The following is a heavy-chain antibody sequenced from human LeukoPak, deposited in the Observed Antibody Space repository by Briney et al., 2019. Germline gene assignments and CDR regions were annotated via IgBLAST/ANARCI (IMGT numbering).Heavy chain of an antibody. D-gene: IGHD1-26*01. CDR2: IWNSGTI. V-gene: IGHV3-48*04. Sequence: PGGSLRLSCAASGFTVSSNYMSWVRQAPGKGLEWVSGIIWNSGTIHYADSVKGRFTTSRDNAKNSLYLQMNSLRAEDTAVYYCAKDQLHSGSYFFDYWGQGTLVTVSS. CDR3: AKDQLHSGSYFFDY. J-gene: IGHJ4*02. CDR1: GFTVSSNY.